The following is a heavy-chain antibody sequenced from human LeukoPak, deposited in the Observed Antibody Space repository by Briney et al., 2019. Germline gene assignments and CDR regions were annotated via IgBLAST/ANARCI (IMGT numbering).Heavy chain of an antibody. CDR3: VREVQLWRQNMYFHYMDA. J-gene: IGHJ6*03. CDR1: GDSLTYYY. Sequence: PSETLSLTCRFSGDSLTYYYWTWIRQPAGKGLEWIGRIFSTGSTNHNPSLQSRVTISVDKSKNQFSLRLSSVTAADTAVYFCVREVQLWRQNMYFHYMDARGKGTTVIVSS. CDR2: IFSTGST. D-gene: IGHD2/OR15-2a*01. V-gene: IGHV4-4*07.